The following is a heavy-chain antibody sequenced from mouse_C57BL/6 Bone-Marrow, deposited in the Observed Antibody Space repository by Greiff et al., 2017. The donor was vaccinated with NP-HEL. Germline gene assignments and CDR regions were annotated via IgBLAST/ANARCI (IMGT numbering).Heavy chain of an antibody. Sequence: EVQLVESGGGLVQPKGSLKLSCAASGFSFNTYAMNWVRQAPGKGLEWVARIRSKSNNYATYYADSVKDRFTISRDDSESMLYLQMNNLKTEDTAMYYCVTLFDGYYGAYWGQGTLVTVSA. J-gene: IGHJ3*01. CDR1: GFSFNTYA. D-gene: IGHD2-3*01. V-gene: IGHV10-1*01. CDR3: VTLFDGYYGAY. CDR2: IRSKSNNYAT.